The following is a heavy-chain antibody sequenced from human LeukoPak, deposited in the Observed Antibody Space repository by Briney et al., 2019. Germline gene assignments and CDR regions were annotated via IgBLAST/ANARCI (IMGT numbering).Heavy chain of an antibody. CDR3: ARARYSSSWGIDY. D-gene: IGHD6-13*01. J-gene: IGHJ4*02. V-gene: IGHV4-34*01. CDR2: INHSGST. CDR1: GGSFSGYY. Sequence: PSETLSLTCAVYGGSFSGYYWSWIRHPPGKGLEWIGEINHSGSTNYNPSLKSRVTISVDTSKNQFSLKLSSVTAADTAVYYCARARYSSSWGIDYWGQGTLVTVSS.